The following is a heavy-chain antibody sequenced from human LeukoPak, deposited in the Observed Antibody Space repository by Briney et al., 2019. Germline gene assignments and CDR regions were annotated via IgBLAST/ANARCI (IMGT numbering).Heavy chain of an antibody. V-gene: IGHV3-9*01. CDR2: ISWNSGSI. D-gene: IGHD3-10*01. J-gene: IGHJ4*02. Sequence: LSLSCAASGFPFDDYAMHWVRQAPGKGLEWVSGISWNSGSIGYADSVKGRFTISRDNAKNTLYLQMNSLRAEDTAVYYCARHLNYYLDYWGQGTLVAVSS. CDR3: ARHLNYYLDY. CDR1: GFPFDDYA.